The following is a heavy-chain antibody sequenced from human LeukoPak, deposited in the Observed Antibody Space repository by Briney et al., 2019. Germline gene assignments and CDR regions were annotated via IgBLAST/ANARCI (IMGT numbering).Heavy chain of an antibody. CDR3: ARSYFGYYYGSGSYGQLGY. J-gene: IGHJ4*02. CDR2: ISGSGGST. D-gene: IGHD3-10*01. Sequence: GGSLRLSRAASGFTLSSYAMSWVRQAPGKGLEWVSAISGSGGSTYYADSVKGRFTISRDNSKNTLYLQMNSLRAEDTAVYYCARSYFGYYYGSGSYGQLGYWGQGTLVTVSS. CDR1: GFTLSSYA. V-gene: IGHV3-23*01.